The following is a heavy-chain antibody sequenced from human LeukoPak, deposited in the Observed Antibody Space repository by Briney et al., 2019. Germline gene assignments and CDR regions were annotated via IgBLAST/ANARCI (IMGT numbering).Heavy chain of an antibody. CDR1: GFTFSSFT. CDR3: TTRLRNHFDY. D-gene: IGHD5-12*01. J-gene: IGHJ4*02. Sequence: GGSLRLSCATSGFTFSSFTMNWVRQAPGRGLEWVSTISDGSRDTHYAGSVKGRFTISRDDSQNIVYLQMDSLRAEDTALYYCTTRLRNHFDYWGQGTQVTVSS. V-gene: IGHV3-23*01. CDR2: ISDGSRDT.